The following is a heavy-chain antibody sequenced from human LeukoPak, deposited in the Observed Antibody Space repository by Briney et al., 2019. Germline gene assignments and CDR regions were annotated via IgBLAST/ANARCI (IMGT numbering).Heavy chain of an antibody. CDR3: AKQGDYGIAFDY. Sequence: GGSLRLSCAASGFTFSSYAMSWVRQARGRGLEWVSAISGSGGSTYYADSVKGRFTISRDNSKNTLYLQMNSLRAEDTAVYYCAKQGDYGIAFDYWGQGTLVTVSS. V-gene: IGHV3-23*01. CDR2: ISGSGGST. D-gene: IGHD4-17*01. CDR1: GFTFSSYA. J-gene: IGHJ4*02.